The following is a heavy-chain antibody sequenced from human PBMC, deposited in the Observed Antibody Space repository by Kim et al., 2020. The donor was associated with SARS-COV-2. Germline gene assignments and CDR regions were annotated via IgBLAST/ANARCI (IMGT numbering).Heavy chain of an antibody. CDR3: ASAVGSGSYYNLEYNWFDP. D-gene: IGHD3-10*01. V-gene: IGHV3-9*01. Sequence: GRFTISRDNAKNSLYLQMNSLRAEDTALYYCASAVGSGSYYNLEYNWFDPWGQGTLVTVSS. J-gene: IGHJ5*02.